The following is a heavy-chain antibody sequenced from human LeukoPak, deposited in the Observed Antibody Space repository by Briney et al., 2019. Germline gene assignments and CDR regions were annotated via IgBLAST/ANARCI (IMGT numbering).Heavy chain of an antibody. CDR3: AKEQYPGYFDY. CDR2: IRFDATNK. V-gene: IGHV3-30*02. CDR1: GFIFSGSS. J-gene: IGHJ4*02. D-gene: IGHD1-14*01. Sequence: GGSLRLSCAASGFIFSGSSMHWVRQAPGKGLEWVSFIRFDATNKYYAASVKGRFTISRDNSNNTLYLQLNNLRTKDTATYFCAKEQYPGYFDYWGQGTLVTVSS.